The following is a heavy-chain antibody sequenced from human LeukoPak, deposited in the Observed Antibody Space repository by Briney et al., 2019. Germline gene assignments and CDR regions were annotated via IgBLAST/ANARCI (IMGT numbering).Heavy chain of an antibody. V-gene: IGHV3-48*03. Sequence: PGGSLRLSCAASGFTFSSDEMNWVRQAPGKGLEWVSYTSSSGYPIYYADSVKGRFTSSRDNAKNSLYLQMNSLRTEDTAVYYCARVLWHPYGMDVWGQGTTVTVSS. CDR2: TSSSGYPI. CDR1: GFTFSSDE. CDR3: ARVLWHPYGMDV. D-gene: IGHD3-10*01. J-gene: IGHJ6*02.